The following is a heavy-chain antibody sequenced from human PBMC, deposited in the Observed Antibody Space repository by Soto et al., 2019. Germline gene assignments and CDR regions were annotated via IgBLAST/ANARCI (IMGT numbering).Heavy chain of an antibody. Sequence: PSETLSLTCTVSGDSISTYYWTCIRQPPGKGLEWIGYIYNSASTKYNPSLKSRVTISVDTSKNQFSLKLSSVTAADTAVFYCARGRFDYIWGSPAPYLDYWGQGALVTVSS. D-gene: IGHD3-16*01. CDR2: IYNSAST. CDR1: GDSISTYY. J-gene: IGHJ4*02. CDR3: ARGRFDYIWGSPAPYLDY. V-gene: IGHV4-59*01.